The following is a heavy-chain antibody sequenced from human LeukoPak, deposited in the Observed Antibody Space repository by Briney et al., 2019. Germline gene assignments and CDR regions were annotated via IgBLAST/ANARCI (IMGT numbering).Heavy chain of an antibody. CDR2: IYSDDST. V-gene: IGHV3-66*01. D-gene: IGHD2-15*01. CDR3: ARVQGSGQPRWY. Sequence: GGSLRLSCAASGFTVSSNYMSWVRQAPGKGREWVSVIYSDDSTYYADSVKGRFTISRDNSKNTLYLQMNSLRAEDTAVYYCARVQGSGQPRWYWGQGTLVTVSS. CDR1: GFTVSSNY. J-gene: IGHJ4*02.